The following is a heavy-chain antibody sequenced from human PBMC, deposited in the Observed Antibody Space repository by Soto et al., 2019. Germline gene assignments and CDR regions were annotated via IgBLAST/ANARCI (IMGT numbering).Heavy chain of an antibody. CDR1: GFSLSTSGVG. V-gene: IGHV2-5*02. J-gene: IGHJ5*02. Sequence: QITLKESGPTLVKPTQTLTLTCTFTGFSLSTSGVGVGWFRQPPGKALQWLALIYWDDDKRYSPSLKSRLTITKDTPKNQVVLTMTNTDPLDTATYYCVHKSYDDWFDPWGQGTLVTVSS. CDR2: IYWDDDK. CDR3: VHKSYDDWFDP. D-gene: IGHD3-16*01.